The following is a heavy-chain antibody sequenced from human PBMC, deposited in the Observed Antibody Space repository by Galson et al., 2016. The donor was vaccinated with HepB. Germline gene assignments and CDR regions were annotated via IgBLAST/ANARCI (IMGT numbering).Heavy chain of an antibody. CDR1: GGSLTGLY. J-gene: IGHJ4*02. CDR3: ARGIRGYGGLEGLFDY. V-gene: IGHV4-34*01. Sequence: SETLSLTCGVYGGSLTGLYWSWIRQPPGKGLEWIGEINHSGTTNYNPSFKSRVTLSVDTSKNHISLRLSSVTAADTAVYYCARGIRGYGGLEGLFDYWGQGTLVTVSS. D-gene: IGHD5-12*01. CDR2: INHSGTT.